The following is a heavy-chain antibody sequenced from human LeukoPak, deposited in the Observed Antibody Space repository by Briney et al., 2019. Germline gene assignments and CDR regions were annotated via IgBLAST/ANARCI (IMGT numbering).Heavy chain of an antibody. J-gene: IGHJ4*02. CDR3: ARDFRFLDDY. CDR1: GFTFDDYA. D-gene: IGHD3-3*01. CDR2: IKQDGSEK. Sequence: GGSLRLSCAASGFTFDDYAMHWVRQAPGKGLEWVGNIKQDGSEKYYVDSVKGRFTISRDNAKNSLYLQMNSLRAEDTAVYYCARDFRFLDDYWGQGALVTVSS. V-gene: IGHV3-7*01.